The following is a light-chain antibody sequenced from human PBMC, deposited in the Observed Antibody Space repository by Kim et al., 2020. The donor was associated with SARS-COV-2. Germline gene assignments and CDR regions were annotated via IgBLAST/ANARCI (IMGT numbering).Light chain of an antibody. CDR1: QSVSSR. CDR2: DAS. J-gene: IGKJ2*01. V-gene: IGKV3-11*01. Sequence: PGERATLSCRASQSVSSRLAWYQHKPGQAPSLLIYDASHRATGIPARFSGSGSGTDFTLTISSLEPDDFAVYYCQQRSNWPPLYTFGQGTKL. CDR3: QQRSNWPPLYT.